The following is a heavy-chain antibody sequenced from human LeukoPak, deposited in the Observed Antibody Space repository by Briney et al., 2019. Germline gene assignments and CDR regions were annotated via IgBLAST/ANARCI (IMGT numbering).Heavy chain of an antibody. CDR3: ARLFSMGVDAFDI. V-gene: IGHV5-51*01. J-gene: IGHJ3*02. D-gene: IGHD1-26*01. CDR1: GYSFTSYW. Sequence: GESLKISCKGSGYSFTSYWITWVRQMPGKGLEWMGIIYPGDSDTRYSPSFQGQVTISADKSINTAYLQWSSLKASDTAMYYCARLFSMGVDAFDIWGQGTMVTVSS. CDR2: IYPGDSDT.